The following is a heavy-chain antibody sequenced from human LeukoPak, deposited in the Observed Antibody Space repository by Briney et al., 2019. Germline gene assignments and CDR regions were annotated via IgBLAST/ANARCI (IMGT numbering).Heavy chain of an antibody. D-gene: IGHD3-10*01. CDR1: GYSFANYW. Sequence: GESLKISCKGSGYSFANYWIGWVRQKPGKGLEWMGIIYPDDSDTRYSPSFQGQVTMSVDKYTRTAYLQWSSLKASDTAMYYCARRAYYYGSGSYSEPAFYYWGQGTLVTVSS. V-gene: IGHV5-51*01. CDR3: ARRAYYYGSGSYSEPAFYY. CDR2: IYPDDSDT. J-gene: IGHJ4*02.